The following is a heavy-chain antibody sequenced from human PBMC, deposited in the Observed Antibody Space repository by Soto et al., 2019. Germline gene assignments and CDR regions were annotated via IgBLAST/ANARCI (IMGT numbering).Heavy chain of an antibody. Sequence: GASVKVSCKASGGTFSSYAISWVRPAPGQGLEWMGGIIPIFGTANYAQKFQGRVTITADESTSTAYMELSSLRSEDTAVYYCVRRGYSYASSVVDYWGQGPLVTVSS. CDR2: IIPIFGTA. J-gene: IGHJ4*02. CDR3: VRRGYSYASSVVDY. V-gene: IGHV1-69*13. CDR1: GGTFSSYA. D-gene: IGHD5-18*01.